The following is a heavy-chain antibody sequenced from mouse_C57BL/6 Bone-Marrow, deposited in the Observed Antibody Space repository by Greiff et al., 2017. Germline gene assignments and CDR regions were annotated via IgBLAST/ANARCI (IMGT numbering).Heavy chain of an antibody. J-gene: IGHJ2*01. CDR1: GYTFTSYW. D-gene: IGHD1-1*01. CDR3: ARSITTVVAWDFDY. CDR2: IDPSDSYT. V-gene: IGHV1-69*01. Sequence: QVQLQQPGAELVMPGASVKLSCKASGYTFTSYWMHWVKQRPGQGLEWIGEIDPSDSYTNYNQKFKGKSTLTVDKSSSPAYMQLSSLTSEDSAVYYCARSITTVVAWDFDYWGQGTTLTVSS.